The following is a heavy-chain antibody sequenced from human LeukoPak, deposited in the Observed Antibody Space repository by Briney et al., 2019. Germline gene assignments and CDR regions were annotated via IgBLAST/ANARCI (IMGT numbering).Heavy chain of an antibody. D-gene: IGHD3-9*01. V-gene: IGHV1-46*01. CDR1: GYTFTSYY. CDR2: INPSGGST. Sequence: GASVKVSCKASGYTFTSYYMRWVRQAPGQGLEWMGIINPSGGSTNYAQKFQGRVTMTRDTSTSTVYMELSSLRSEDTAVYYCAREVLRYFDWLYFPDYWGQGTLVTVSS. CDR3: AREVLRYFDWLYFPDY. J-gene: IGHJ4*02.